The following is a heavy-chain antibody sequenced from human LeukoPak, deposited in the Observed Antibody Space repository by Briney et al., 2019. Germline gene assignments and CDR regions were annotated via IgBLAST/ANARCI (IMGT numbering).Heavy chain of an antibody. Sequence: ASVKVSCKASGYTFTGYYMHWVRQAPGQGLEWMGWINPNSGGTNYAQKFQGRVTMTRDTSISTAYMELSRLRSDDTAVYYCARDIASTMIATNWFDPWGQGTLVTVSS. V-gene: IGHV1-2*02. D-gene: IGHD3-22*01. CDR2: INPNSGGT. J-gene: IGHJ5*02. CDR1: GYTFTGYY. CDR3: ARDIASTMIATNWFDP.